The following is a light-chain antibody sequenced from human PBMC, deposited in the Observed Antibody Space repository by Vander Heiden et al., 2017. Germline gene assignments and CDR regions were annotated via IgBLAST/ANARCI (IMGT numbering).Light chain of an antibody. J-gene: IGKJ5*01. CDR1: QSIDNF. CDR3: QQSYSSPRIT. V-gene: IGKV1-39*01. Sequence: DIQMTQSPSSLSASAGDRVTITCRASQSIDNFLNWYQQKPGKAPKLLIYAASKLESWVPSRFSGSGSGTHFSLTISSLQPEDSATYFCQQSYSSPRITFGLGTRLEIE. CDR2: AAS.